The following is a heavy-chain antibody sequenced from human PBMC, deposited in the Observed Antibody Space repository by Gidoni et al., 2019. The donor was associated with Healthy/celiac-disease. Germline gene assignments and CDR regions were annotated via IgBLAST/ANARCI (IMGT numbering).Heavy chain of an antibody. D-gene: IGHD4-4*01. CDR2: ISSSGSTI. CDR3: ARERGYSNYVFRSDPRLTNYFDY. CDR1: GFTSSDYY. Sequence: QVQLVESGGGLVKPGGSLRLSCAASGFTSSDYYMSWIRQAPGKGLEWVSYISSSGSTIYYADSVKGRFTISRDNAKNSLYLQMNSLRAEDTAVYYCARERGYSNYVFRSDPRLTNYFDYWGQGTLVTVSS. J-gene: IGHJ4*02. V-gene: IGHV3-11*01.